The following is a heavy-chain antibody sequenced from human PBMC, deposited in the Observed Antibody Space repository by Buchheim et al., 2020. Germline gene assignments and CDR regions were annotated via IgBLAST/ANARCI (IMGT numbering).Heavy chain of an antibody. D-gene: IGHD2-15*01. Sequence: EVQLLESGGGLVQPGGSLRLSCAASGFTFSSYAMSWVRQAPGKGLEWVSAISGSGGSTYYADSVKGRFTISRDNSKNKLYLQMNSLRAEDTAVYYCAKGDFSLHDIVVVVAATLGYFQHWGQGTL. J-gene: IGHJ1*01. V-gene: IGHV3-23*01. CDR3: AKGDFSLHDIVVVVAATLGYFQH. CDR2: ISGSGGST. CDR1: GFTFSSYA.